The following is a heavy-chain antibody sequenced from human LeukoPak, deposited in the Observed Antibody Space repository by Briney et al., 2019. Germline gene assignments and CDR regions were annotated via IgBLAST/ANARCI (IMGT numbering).Heavy chain of an antibody. D-gene: IGHD1-26*01. V-gene: IGHV3-30*04. CDR2: ISYDGSNK. CDR3: ASATITSGKGDAFDI. CDR1: GYTFTNYA. J-gene: IGHJ3*02. Sequence: SCKASGYTFTNYAMHWVRQAPGKGLEWVAVISYDGSNKYYADSVKGRFTISRDNSKNTLYLQMNSLRAEDTAVYYCASATITSGKGDAFDIWGQGTMVTVSS.